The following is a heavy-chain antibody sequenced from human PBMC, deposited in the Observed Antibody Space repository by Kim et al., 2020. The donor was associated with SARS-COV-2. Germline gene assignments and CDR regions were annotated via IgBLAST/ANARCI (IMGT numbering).Heavy chain of an antibody. V-gene: IGHV3-23*01. J-gene: IGHJ4*02. CDR3: AKAAYGYYDSSGPDY. D-gene: IGHD3-22*01. Sequence: DSVKGRFTISRDNSKNTLYLQMNSLRAEDTAVYYCAKAAYGYYDSSGPDYWGQGTLVTVSS.